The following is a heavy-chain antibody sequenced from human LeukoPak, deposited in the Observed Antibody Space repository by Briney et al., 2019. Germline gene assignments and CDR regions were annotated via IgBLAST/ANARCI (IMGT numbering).Heavy chain of an antibody. CDR2: IYPGDSDT. J-gene: IGHJ5*02. D-gene: IGHD6-25*01. CDR1: GYRVSSHW. CDR3: ARADSSGWYNP. Sequence: GESLKISCKAFGYRVSSHWIGWARQMPGKGLECMGIIYPGDSDTRYSPSFQGQVTISADKSISTAYLQWSSLKASDTAMYYCARADSSGWYNPWGHGTLVTVSA. V-gene: IGHV5-51*01.